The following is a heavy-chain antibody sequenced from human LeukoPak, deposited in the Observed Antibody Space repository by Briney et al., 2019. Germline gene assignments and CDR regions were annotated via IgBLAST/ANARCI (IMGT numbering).Heavy chain of an antibody. CDR2: ISSSGSTI. CDR3: ARGGPYYYGSGSYWEDY. D-gene: IGHD3-10*01. J-gene: IGHJ4*02. V-gene: IGHV3-48*03. Sequence: PGGSLRLSCAASGFTFSSYEMNWVRQAPGKGLEWVSYISSSGSTIYYADSVKGRFTISRDNAKNSLYLQMNSLRAEDTAVYYCARGGPYYYGSGSYWEDYWGQGTLVTVSS. CDR1: GFTFSSYE.